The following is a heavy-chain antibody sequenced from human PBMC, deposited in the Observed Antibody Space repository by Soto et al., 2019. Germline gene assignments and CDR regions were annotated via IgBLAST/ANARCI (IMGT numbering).Heavy chain of an antibody. V-gene: IGHV1-69*06. D-gene: IGHD2-15*01. CDR3: ARGLECRGYCLDKPTWFAP. Sequence: QVQLVQSGAEVKKPGSSVKVSCKASRGTFSTYTFSWVRQAPGQGLEWMGRIIPIFGTPYYAQKFQGRVTITADKSTSTVYMELSSLRSDDTAVYFCARGLECRGYCLDKPTWFAPWGQGTLVTVSS. CDR1: RGTFSTYT. CDR2: IIPIFGTP. J-gene: IGHJ5*02.